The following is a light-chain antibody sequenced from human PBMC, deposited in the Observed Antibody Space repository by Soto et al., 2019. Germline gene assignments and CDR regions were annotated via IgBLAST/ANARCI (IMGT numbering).Light chain of an antibody. J-gene: IGKJ2*01. CDR3: QQSYSIPFT. CDR2: GAS. CDR1: QSINAF. Sequence: DIQMTQSPSSLSASVGDRVTISCRARQSINAFLTWYQQKPGEAPRLLIYGASNLQGGVPSRFSGSGSGTDFTLTISSLQPEDFALYYCQQSYSIPFTFGHGTQLEIK. V-gene: IGKV1-39*01.